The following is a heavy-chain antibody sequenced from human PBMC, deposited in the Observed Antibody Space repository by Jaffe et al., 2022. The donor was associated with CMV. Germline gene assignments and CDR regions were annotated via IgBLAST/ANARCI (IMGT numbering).Heavy chain of an antibody. CDR2: IYWNDDK. V-gene: IGHV2-5*01. D-gene: IGHD2-21*02. Sequence: QITLKESGPTLVKPTQTLTLTCTFSGFSLSTSGVGVGWIRQPPGKALEWLALIYWNDDKRYSPSLKSRLTITKDTSKNQVVLTMTNMDPVDTATYYCAHSRYCGGDCYQDFDYWGQGTLVTVSS. CDR1: GFSLSTSGVG. J-gene: IGHJ4*02. CDR3: AHSRYCGGDCYQDFDY.